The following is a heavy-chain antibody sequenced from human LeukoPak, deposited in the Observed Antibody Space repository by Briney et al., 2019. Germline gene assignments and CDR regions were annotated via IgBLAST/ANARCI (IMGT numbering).Heavy chain of an antibody. V-gene: IGHV3-48*02. CDR2: ISSSSSVI. Sequence: GGSLRLSCAASGFTFSNYWMSWVRQAPGKGLEWVSYISSSSSVIDYADSVKGRFTLSRDNAKNSLYLQMNSLRDEDTAVYYCARGFSYGYGLGDYWGQGTLVTVSS. CDR1: GFTFSNYW. D-gene: IGHD5-18*01. CDR3: ARGFSYGYGLGDY. J-gene: IGHJ4*02.